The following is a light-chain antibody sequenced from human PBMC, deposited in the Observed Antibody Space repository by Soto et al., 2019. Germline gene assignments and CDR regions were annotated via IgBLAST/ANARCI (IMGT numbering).Light chain of an antibody. Sequence: QSVLTQPPSASGTPGQRVTISCSGSSSNIGSHPVNWYQQLPGTAPKLLLYGDNQRPSGVPDRSSASKSGASASLAISGLQSEDGATYYCASWDNSLNGLYVFGAGTKVTVL. V-gene: IGLV1-44*01. CDR1: SSNIGSHP. CDR3: ASWDNSLNGLYV. J-gene: IGLJ1*01. CDR2: GDN.